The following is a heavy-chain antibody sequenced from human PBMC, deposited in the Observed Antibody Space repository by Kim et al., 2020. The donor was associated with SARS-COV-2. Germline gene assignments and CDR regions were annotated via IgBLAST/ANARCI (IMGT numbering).Heavy chain of an antibody. CDR2: LGHEVINK. CDR1: GCTFSTDG. CDR3: ATEYSSSSAFDY. V-gene: IGHV3-30*02. J-gene: IGHJ4*02. D-gene: IGHD6-6*01. Sequence: GGSLRLSCAASGCTFSTDGMYWGRQAPGKVRARCAMLGHEVINKYYADSMKGRFTISRDNSKNTLYLQMTSLRAEDTAVYYCATEYSSSSAFDYWGQGTLVTVSS.